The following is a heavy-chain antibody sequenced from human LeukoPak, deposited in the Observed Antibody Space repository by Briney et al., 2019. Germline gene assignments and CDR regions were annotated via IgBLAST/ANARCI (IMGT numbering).Heavy chain of an antibody. CDR1: GFTFSTYC. Sequence: PGGSLRLSCAASGFTFSTYCMHWVRQPPGKGLVWVSQICTDGGSIKYADSVRGRFTISRDNAKNTLYLQMNSLRAEDTAVYYCAKEGMMEYQLREEDFDYWGQGTLVTVSS. D-gene: IGHD2-2*01. CDR3: AKEGMMEYQLREEDFDY. V-gene: IGHV3-74*01. CDR2: ICTDGGSI. J-gene: IGHJ4*02.